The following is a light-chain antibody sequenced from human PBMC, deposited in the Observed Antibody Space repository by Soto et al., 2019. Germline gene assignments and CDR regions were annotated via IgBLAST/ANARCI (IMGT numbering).Light chain of an antibody. J-gene: IGKJ1*01. CDR2: GAS. Sequence: EIVLTQSPATLSLSPGERATLSCRASQSVSSYLAWYQQKPGQAPRLLIYGASSRATGIPDRFSGSGSGTDFTLTISGLEPEDFAVYYCQQYGSSSWTFGQGTKVDIK. CDR1: QSVSSY. V-gene: IGKV3-20*01. CDR3: QQYGSSSWT.